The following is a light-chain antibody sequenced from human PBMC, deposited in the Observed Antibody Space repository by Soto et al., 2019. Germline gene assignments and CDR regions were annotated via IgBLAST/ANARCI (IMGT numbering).Light chain of an antibody. J-gene: IGLJ3*02. CDR2: GNS. CDR3: QSYDSSLSGSV. V-gene: IGLV1-40*01. CDR1: SSNIGASYA. Sequence: QSVLTQPPSVSGAPGQRVTISCTGSSSNIGASYAVHWYQQLPGTAPKLLIYGNSNRPSGVPDRFSGSKSGTSASLAITGLQAEDEADYYCQSYDSSLSGSVFGGGTKLPS.